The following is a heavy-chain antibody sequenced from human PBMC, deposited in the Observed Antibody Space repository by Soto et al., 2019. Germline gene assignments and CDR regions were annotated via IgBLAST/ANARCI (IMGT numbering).Heavy chain of an antibody. CDR2: LYSGGST. CDR1: GITVSSRF. D-gene: IGHD2-2*01. Sequence: GGSLRLSCAASGITVSSRFMSWVRQAPGKGLEWVSFLYSGGSTYYADSVKGRFTISRDNSKNTLYLQMNSLRVEDTAVYYCASRPWTLGPPAVLPLDYWGPGTLVTVSS. CDR3: ASRPWTLGPPAVLPLDY. J-gene: IGHJ4*02. V-gene: IGHV3-66*01.